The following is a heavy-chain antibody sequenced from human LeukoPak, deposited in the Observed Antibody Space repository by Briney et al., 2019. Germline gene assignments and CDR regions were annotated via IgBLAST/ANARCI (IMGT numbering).Heavy chain of an antibody. V-gene: IGHV1-69*04. CDR2: IIPILGIA. Sequence: GASVKVSCKASGGTFSSYAISWVRQAPGQGLEWMGRIIPILGIANYAQKLQGRVTMTTDTSTSTAYMELRSLRSDDTAVYYCARVWIVGATTFDYWGQGTLVTVSS. J-gene: IGHJ4*02. CDR1: GGTFSSYA. CDR3: ARVWIVGATTFDY. D-gene: IGHD1-26*01.